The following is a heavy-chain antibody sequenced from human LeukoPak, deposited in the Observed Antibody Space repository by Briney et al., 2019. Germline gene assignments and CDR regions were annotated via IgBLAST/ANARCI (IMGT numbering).Heavy chain of an antibody. CDR1: GFTFSHYW. CDR3: ASRRSTSFDY. D-gene: IGHD5/OR15-5a*01. CDR2: INSDETST. Sequence: GGSLRLSCAASGFTFSHYWMHWVRQAPGKGLEWVSRINSDETSTNYEDSVKGRFTISRDNAKNTLYLQMNSLRAEDTAVYYCASRRSTSFDYWGQGTLVTVSS. V-gene: IGHV3-74*01. J-gene: IGHJ4*02.